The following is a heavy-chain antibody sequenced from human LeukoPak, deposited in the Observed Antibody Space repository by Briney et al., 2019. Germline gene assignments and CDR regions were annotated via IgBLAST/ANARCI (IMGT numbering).Heavy chain of an antibody. CDR1: GFTFRNYA. Sequence: GGSLRLSCAASGFTFRNYAMSWVRQALGKGLEWVSAISGSDGSTYYADSVKGRFTISRDNSQNTVFLQMNSLRAEDTAVYYCARDSIVTIFGVVITDYWGQGTLVTVSS. CDR3: ARDSIVTIFGVVITDY. J-gene: IGHJ4*02. V-gene: IGHV3-23*01. D-gene: IGHD3-3*01. CDR2: ISGSDGST.